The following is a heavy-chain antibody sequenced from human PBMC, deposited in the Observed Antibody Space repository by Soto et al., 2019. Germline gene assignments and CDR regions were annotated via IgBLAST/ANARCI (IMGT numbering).Heavy chain of an antibody. V-gene: IGHV3-15*07. CDR3: NSYPDFWGGHTPL. CDR1: GFSITNTW. J-gene: IGHJ4*02. Sequence: EVQLVESGGGLVQPGRSLRLSCAASGFSITNTWMHWVRQAPGKGLEWVGRGKSKADGGTADYAAPVKGRFTVSRDDSKNTQYLQMNSLKMEDTAVYYCNSYPDFWGGHTPLWGQGTLVTVSS. D-gene: IGHD3-3*01. CDR2: GKSKADGGTA.